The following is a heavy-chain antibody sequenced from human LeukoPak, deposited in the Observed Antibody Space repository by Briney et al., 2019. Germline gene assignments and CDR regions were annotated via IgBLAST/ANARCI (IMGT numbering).Heavy chain of an antibody. CDR3: ATDSSLSPDS. V-gene: IGHV3-7*01. J-gene: IGHJ5*01. Sequence: GGSLRLSCVVSGFKFKNYWMTWVRQAPGKGLEWVATIKQDGRETYYVDSVKGRFTISRDNSKNTLYLQMNSLRAEDTAVYYCATDSSLSPDSWGQGTLVTVSS. D-gene: IGHD2-2*01. CDR2: IKQDGRET. CDR1: GFKFKNYW.